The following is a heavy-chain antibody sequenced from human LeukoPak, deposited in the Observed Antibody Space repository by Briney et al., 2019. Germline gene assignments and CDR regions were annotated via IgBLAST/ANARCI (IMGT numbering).Heavy chain of an antibody. CDR3: ARDGYNWNYVLHAFDI. D-gene: IGHD1-7*01. Sequence: GGSLRLSCAASGFTFDDYGMSWVRQAPGKGLEWVSGINWNGGSTGYADSVKGRFTISRDNAKNSLYLQMNSLRAEDTALYYCARDGYNWNYVLHAFDIWGQGTMVTVSS. CDR2: INWNGGST. J-gene: IGHJ3*02. V-gene: IGHV3-20*04. CDR1: GFTFDDYG.